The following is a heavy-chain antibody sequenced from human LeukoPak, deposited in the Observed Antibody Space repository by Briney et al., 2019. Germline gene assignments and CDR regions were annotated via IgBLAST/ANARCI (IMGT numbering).Heavy chain of an antibody. J-gene: IGHJ4*02. D-gene: IGHD1-26*01. V-gene: IGHV4-39*07. CDR3: AAYTVGATQ. Sequence: TSETLSLTCTVSGGSISSSSYYWGWIRQPPGKGLEWIGSIYYSGSTYYNPSLKSRVTISVDTSKNQFSLKLSSVTAADTAVYYCAAYTVGATQWGRGTLVTVSS. CDR2: IYYSGST. CDR1: GGSISSSSYY.